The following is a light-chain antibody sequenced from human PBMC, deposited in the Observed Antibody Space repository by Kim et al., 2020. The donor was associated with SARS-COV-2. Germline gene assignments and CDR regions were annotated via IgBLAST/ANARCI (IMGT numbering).Light chain of an antibody. CDR1: QSVGSY. J-gene: IGKJ5*01. V-gene: IGKV3-11*01. CDR3: QQRRNWPPIT. CDR2: DAS. Sequence: EIVLTQSPATLSLSTGERATLSCRASQSVGSYLAWYQQKPGQAPRLLIYDASNRATGIPARFSGSGSATDFTLTISSLEPEDFAVYYCQQRRNWPPITFGQGTRLEIK.